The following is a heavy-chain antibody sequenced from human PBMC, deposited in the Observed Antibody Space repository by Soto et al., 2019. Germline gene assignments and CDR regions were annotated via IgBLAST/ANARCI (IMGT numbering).Heavy chain of an antibody. D-gene: IGHD4-17*01. CDR3: ARDDIGDNGRAFDP. V-gene: IGHV4-4*07. CDR1: GGSISNYY. J-gene: IGHJ5*02. Sequence: QVQLQESGPGLVKPSETLSLTCTVSGGSISNYYWSWIRQPAGKGLEWIGRIYTSGNTNYNPSLKGRVTMSVDMSKNQFSLKLSSVAAADTAVYYCARDDIGDNGRAFDPWGQGTLVTVSS. CDR2: IYTSGNT.